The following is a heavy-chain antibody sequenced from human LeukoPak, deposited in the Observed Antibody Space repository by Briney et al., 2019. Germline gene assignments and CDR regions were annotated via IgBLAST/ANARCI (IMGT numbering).Heavy chain of an antibody. CDR2: ISYIGST. Sequence: PSETLSLTCAVSADSFSSHYWTWIRQPPGKGLEWIGYISYIGSTNYNPSLESRVTISIDTSKNQFSLKMSSVTAADTAVYYWARDLVTVTKGFDIWGQGTMVSVSS. D-gene: IGHD4-17*01. CDR1: ADSFSSHY. CDR3: ARDLVTVTKGFDI. J-gene: IGHJ3*02. V-gene: IGHV4-59*11.